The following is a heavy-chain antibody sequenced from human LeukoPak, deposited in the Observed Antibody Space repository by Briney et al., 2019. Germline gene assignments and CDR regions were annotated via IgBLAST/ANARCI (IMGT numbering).Heavy chain of an antibody. CDR2: IYYSGST. CDR1: GGSISNYY. J-gene: IGHJ5*02. Sequence: SETLSLTCTVSGGSISNYYWSWIRQPPGKGLEWIGYIYYSGSTHYNPSLKSRVTISVDTSKNQFSLELSSVTAADTAVYYCARDRGWFDPWGQGTLVTVSS. D-gene: IGHD3-10*01. CDR3: ARDRGWFDP. V-gene: IGHV4-59*12.